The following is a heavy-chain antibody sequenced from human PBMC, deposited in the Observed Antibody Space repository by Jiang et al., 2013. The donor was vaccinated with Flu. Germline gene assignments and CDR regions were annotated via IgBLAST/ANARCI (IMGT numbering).Heavy chain of an antibody. D-gene: IGHD3-3*01. J-gene: IGHJ5*02. CDR3: ARTSGYMVRYNWFDP. CDR2: IDPSDSYT. Sequence: GAEVKKPGESLRISCKGSGYSFTNYWIIWVRQMPGKGLEWMGRIDPSDSYTNYSPSFQGQVTISADKSISTAYLQWSSLKASDTAMYYCARTSGYMVRYNWFDPWGQGTLVTVSS. CDR1: GYSFTNYW. V-gene: IGHV5-10-1*04.